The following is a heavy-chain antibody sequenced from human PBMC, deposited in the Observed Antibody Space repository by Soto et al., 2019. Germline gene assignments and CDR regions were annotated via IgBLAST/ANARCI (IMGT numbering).Heavy chain of an antibody. Sequence: QVQLQESGPGLVKPSETLSLTCTVSGGSVSSGSYYWSWIRQPPGKGLEWIGYIYYSGSTNYNPSLKSRVTISVDTSKNQCSLKLSSVTAADTAVYYCARVRAARHFDYWGQGTLVTVSS. V-gene: IGHV4-61*01. CDR2: IYYSGST. CDR3: ARVRAARHFDY. D-gene: IGHD6-6*01. J-gene: IGHJ4*02. CDR1: GGSVSSGSYY.